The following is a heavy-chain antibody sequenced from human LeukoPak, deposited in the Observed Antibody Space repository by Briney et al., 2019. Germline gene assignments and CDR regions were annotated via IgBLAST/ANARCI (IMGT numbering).Heavy chain of an antibody. Sequence: GGSLRLSCAASGFTFSSYGMHWVRQAPGKGLEWVAFICSYGSNKYYADSVKGRFTISRDNSKNTLYLQMNSLRAEATAVYYCSETVSIYMVRGVITDGMDVWGQGTTVTVSS. V-gene: IGHV3-33*03. CDR2: ICSYGSNK. D-gene: IGHD3-10*01. CDR1: GFTFSSYG. CDR3: SETVSIYMVRGVITDGMDV. J-gene: IGHJ6*02.